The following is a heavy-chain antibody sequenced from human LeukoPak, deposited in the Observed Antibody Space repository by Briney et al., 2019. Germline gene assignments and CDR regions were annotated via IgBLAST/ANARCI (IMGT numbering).Heavy chain of an antibody. D-gene: IGHD2-8*01. Sequence: GESLKISFKGSGYSFTSYWIGWVRQMPGKGLEWMGIIYPGDSDTRYSPSFQGQVTISANKSISNAYLQWSSLKASDTAMYYCARQGGEMVGGSDAFDIWGQGTMVTVSS. CDR2: IYPGDSDT. V-gene: IGHV5-51*01. J-gene: IGHJ3*02. CDR1: GYSFTSYW. CDR3: ARQGGEMVGGSDAFDI.